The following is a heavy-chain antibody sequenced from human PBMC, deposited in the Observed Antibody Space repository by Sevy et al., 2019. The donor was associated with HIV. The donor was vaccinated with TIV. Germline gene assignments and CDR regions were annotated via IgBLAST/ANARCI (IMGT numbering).Heavy chain of an antibody. CDR2: IWYDGSNK. D-gene: IGHD2-15*01. CDR1: GFTFSSYG. CDR3: ARDRAVVVVAATHTDAFDI. J-gene: IGHJ3*02. V-gene: IGHV3-33*01. Sequence: GGSLRLSCAASGFTFSSYGMHWVRQAPGKGLEWVAVIWYDGSNKYYADSVKGRFTISRDNSKNTLYLQMNSLRAEDTAVYYCARDRAVVVVAATHTDAFDIWGQGTMVTVSS.